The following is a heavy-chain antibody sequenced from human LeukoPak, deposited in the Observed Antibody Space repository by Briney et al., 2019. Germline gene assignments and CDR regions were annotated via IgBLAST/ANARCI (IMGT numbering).Heavy chain of an antibody. V-gene: IGHV3-21*01. CDR2: ISSSSSYI. Sequence: PGGSLRLSCAASGFTFSSYSMNWVRQAPGKGLEWVSSISSSSSYIYYADSVKGRFTISRDNAKNSQYLQMNSLRAEDTAVYYCARDLSVAGRTYYFDYWGQGTLVTVSS. D-gene: IGHD6-19*01. CDR3: ARDLSVAGRTYYFDY. CDR1: GFTFSSYS. J-gene: IGHJ4*02.